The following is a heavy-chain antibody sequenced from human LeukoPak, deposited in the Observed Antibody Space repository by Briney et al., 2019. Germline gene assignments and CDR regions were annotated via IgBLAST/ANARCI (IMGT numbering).Heavy chain of an antibody. V-gene: IGHV3-23*01. CDR3: AVLKSGYSYGFDY. J-gene: IGHJ4*02. D-gene: IGHD5-18*01. CDR1: GFTFSSSA. Sequence: GGSLRLSCAASGFTFSSSAMNWVRQAPGKGLEWVSGISGSGGSTYYADSVKGRFTISRDNSKNTLYLQMNSLRAEDTAVYYCAVLKSGYSYGFDYWGQGTLVTVSS. CDR2: ISGSGGST.